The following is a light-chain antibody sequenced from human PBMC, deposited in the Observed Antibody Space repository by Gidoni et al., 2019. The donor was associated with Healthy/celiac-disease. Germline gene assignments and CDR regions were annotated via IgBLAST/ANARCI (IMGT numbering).Light chain of an antibody. CDR3: QQYNSYPWT. J-gene: IGKJ1*01. V-gene: IGKV1-5*01. Sequence: DIQMTQSPSTLSASVGDRVTITCRASQSISSWLAWYQQKPGKAPKLLSYDASSLESGVPSRFSGSGSGTEFTLTISSLQPDDFATYYCQQYNSYPWTFXXXTKVEIK. CDR1: QSISSW. CDR2: DAS.